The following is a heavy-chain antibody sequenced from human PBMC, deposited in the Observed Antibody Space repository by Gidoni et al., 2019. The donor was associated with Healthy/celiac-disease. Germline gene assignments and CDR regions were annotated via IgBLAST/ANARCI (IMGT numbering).Heavy chain of an antibody. J-gene: IGHJ6*02. D-gene: IGHD2-2*02. CDR3: ARDSPCSSTSCYSYYYGMDV. V-gene: IGHV4-61*09. CDR2: IYTSGST. CDR1: GGSISSGSYY. Sequence: VKTSQTLSLTCTVSGGSISSGSYYWSWIRQPAGKGLEWIGHIYTSGSTNYKPSLKSRVTISVDTSKNPFSLKLSSVTVADTAVYYCARDSPCSSTSCYSYYYGMDVWGQGTTVTVSS.